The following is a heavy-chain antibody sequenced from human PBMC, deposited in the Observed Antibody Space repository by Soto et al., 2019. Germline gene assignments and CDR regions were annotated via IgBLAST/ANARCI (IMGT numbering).Heavy chain of an antibody. V-gene: IGHV3-30*18. CDR2: ISYDGSNK. D-gene: IGHD6-13*01. Sequence: GGSLRLSCAASGFTFSSYGMHWVRQAPGKGLEWVAVISYDGSNKYYADSVKGRFTISRDNSKNTLYLQMNSLRAEDTAVYYCAKDQGAIAAAPYRYYYYYGMDVWGQGTTVTVSS. CDR1: GFTFSSYG. CDR3: AKDQGAIAAAPYRYYYYYGMDV. J-gene: IGHJ6*02.